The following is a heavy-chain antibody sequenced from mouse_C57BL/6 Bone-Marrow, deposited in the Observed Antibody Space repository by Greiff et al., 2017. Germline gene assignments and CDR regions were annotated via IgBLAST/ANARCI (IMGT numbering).Heavy chain of an antibody. CDR1: GFTFSDYG. Sequence: EVNVVESGGGLVKPGGSLKLSCAASGFTFSDYGMHSVRQAPEKGLEWVAYISSGSSTIYYADTVKGRFTIARDNAKNTLFLQMTSLRSEDTAMYYCARRPLMDYWGQGTSVTVSS. CDR2: ISSGSSTI. CDR3: ARRPLMDY. V-gene: IGHV5-17*01. J-gene: IGHJ4*01.